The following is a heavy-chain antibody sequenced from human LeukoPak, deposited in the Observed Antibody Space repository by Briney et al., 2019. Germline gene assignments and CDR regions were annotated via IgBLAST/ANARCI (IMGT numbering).Heavy chain of an antibody. J-gene: IGHJ4*02. V-gene: IGHV3-23*01. D-gene: IGHD3-9*01. CDR1: GFTVSSNY. CDR2: ISGSGGST. Sequence: GGSLRLSCAASGFTVSSNYMSWVRQAPGKGLEWVSAISGSGGSTYYADSVKGRFTISRDNSKNTLYLQMNSLRAEDTAVYYCAKENLLRYFDWLSLYYFDYWGQGTLVTVSS. CDR3: AKENLLRYFDWLSLYYFDY.